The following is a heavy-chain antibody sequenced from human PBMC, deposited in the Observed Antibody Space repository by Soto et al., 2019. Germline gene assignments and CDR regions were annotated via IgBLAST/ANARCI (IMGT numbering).Heavy chain of an antibody. J-gene: IGHJ5*02. CDR3: ARELASYSRKWFDR. CDR2: IHPNSGDT. V-gene: IGHV1-2*02. Sequence: GSSVKVSCKTSGYTFTDHYINWVRQAPGQGPEYMGWIHPNSGDTKYTQRFQGRVTMTRDTSISTAYMELRRLTSDDTAVYYCARELASYSRKWFDRWGQGTCVTVS. D-gene: IGHD1-26*01. CDR1: GYTFTDHY.